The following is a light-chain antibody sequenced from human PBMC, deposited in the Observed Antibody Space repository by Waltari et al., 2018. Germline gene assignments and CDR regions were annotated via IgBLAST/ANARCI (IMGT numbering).Light chain of an antibody. Sequence: SYVLTQPPSVSVAPGQTARITCDGNKIGSKNVHWYQQKPGQAPVLVVYDDGDRPSGIPERFPGSNSGNTSTLTISRVDAGDEADYYCQVWDSGSDHYVFGTVTKVTVL. CDR3: QVWDSGSDHYV. J-gene: IGLJ1*01. V-gene: IGLV3-21*02. CDR1: KIGSKN. CDR2: DDG.